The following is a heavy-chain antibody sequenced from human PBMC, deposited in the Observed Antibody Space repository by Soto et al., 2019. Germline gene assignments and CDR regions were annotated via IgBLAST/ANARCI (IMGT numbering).Heavy chain of an antibody. CDR1: GFTFSSYA. J-gene: IGHJ4*02. V-gene: IGHV3-23*01. CDR3: AKDPRITIFGVVAPVGGFDY. CDR2: ISGSGGST. Sequence: GSLRLSCAASGFTFSSYAMSWVRQAPGKGLEWVSAISGSGGSTYYADSVKGRFTISRDNSKNTLYLQMNSLRAEDTAVYYCAKDPRITIFGVVAPVGGFDYWGQGTLVTVSS. D-gene: IGHD3-3*01.